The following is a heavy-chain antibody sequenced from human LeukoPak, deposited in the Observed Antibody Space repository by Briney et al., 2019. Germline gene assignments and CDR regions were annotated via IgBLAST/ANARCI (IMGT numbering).Heavy chain of an antibody. J-gene: IGHJ2*01. Sequence: GGSLTLSCAASGLTFSSYGMHWVRQAPGKGLEGVAVIWYDGSNKDYADSVKGRFTISRDNSKNTLYLQMNSLRAEDTAVYYCARDGFTMIVVGWYFDLWGRGTLVTVSS. CDR3: ARDGFTMIVVGWYFDL. V-gene: IGHV3-33*01. CDR2: IWYDGSNK. D-gene: IGHD3-22*01. CDR1: GLTFSSYG.